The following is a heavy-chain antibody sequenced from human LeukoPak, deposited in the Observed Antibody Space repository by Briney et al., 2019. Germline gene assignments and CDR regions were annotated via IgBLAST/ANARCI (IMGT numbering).Heavy chain of an antibody. V-gene: IGHV1-2*02. CDR1: GYTFTGYY. D-gene: IGHD3-3*01. CDR3: ARSAVWFGAVIIPEYYFDY. CDR2: INPNSGGT. Sequence: GASVKVSCKASGYTFTGYYMHWVRQAPGQGLEWMGWINPNSGGTNYAQKFQGRVTMTRDTSISTAYMELSRLRSDDTAVYYCARSAVWFGAVIIPEYYFDYWGQGTLVTVSS. J-gene: IGHJ4*02.